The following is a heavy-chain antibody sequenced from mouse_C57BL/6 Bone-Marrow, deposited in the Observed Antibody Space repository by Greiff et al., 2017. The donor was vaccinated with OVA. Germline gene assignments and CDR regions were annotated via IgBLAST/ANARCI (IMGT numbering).Heavy chain of an antibody. J-gene: IGHJ1*03. CDR3: ARENRHWYFDV. CDR1: GYTFTDYN. V-gene: IGHV1-18*01. Sequence: EVQLQQSGPELVKPGASVKIPCKASGYTFTDYNMDWVKQSHGKSLEWIGDINPNNGGTIYNQKFKGKATLTVDKSSSTAYMELRSLTSEDTAVYYCARENRHWYFDVWGTGTTVTVSS. CDR2: INPNNGGT.